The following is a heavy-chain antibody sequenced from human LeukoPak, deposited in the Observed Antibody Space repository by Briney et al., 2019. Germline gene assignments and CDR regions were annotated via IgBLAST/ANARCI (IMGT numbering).Heavy chain of an antibody. CDR2: ISYDGSNK. V-gene: IGHV3-30*03. Sequence: GRSLRLSCAASGFTFSSYGMHWVRQAPGKGLEWVAVISYDGSNKYYADSVKGRFTISRDNSKNTLYLQMNSLRAEDTAVYYCARGPDGDSDYWGQGTLVTVSS. CDR1: GFTFSSYG. J-gene: IGHJ4*02. CDR3: ARGPDGDSDY. D-gene: IGHD4-17*01.